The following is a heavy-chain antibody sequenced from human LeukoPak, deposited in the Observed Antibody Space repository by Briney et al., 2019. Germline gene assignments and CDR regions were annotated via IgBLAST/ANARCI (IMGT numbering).Heavy chain of an antibody. D-gene: IGHD2-15*01. Sequence: SETLSLTCTVSGYSISSGYYWGSIRQPPGKGLEWIGSIYHSGSTYYNPSLKSRVTISVDTSKNQFSLKLTSVTAADAAVYCCAREAYCSGGSCYSGYFDSWGQGTLVTVSS. CDR2: IYHSGST. CDR1: GYSISSGYY. J-gene: IGHJ4*02. V-gene: IGHV4-38-2*02. CDR3: AREAYCSGGSCYSGYFDS.